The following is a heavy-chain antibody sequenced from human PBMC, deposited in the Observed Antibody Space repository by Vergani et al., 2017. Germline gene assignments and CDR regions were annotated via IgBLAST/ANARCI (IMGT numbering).Heavy chain of an antibody. V-gene: IGHV3-30-3*01. J-gene: IGHJ4*02. Sequence: QVQLVESGGGVVRPGRSLRLSCGVSGFTFSSFPMHWVRQAPGKGLEWVAVISYDGNDKFYADSVRGRFTISRDNSRNTLYLQGNSLRAEDTALYFCARWANTGSYRLFHFFDYWGQGSVVTVSS. CDR2: ISYDGNDK. CDR1: GFTFSSFP. D-gene: IGHD1-26*01. CDR3: ARWANTGSYRLFHFFDY.